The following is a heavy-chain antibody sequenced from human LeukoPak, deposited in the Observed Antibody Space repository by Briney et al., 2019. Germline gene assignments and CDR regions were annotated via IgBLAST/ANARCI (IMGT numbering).Heavy chain of an antibody. J-gene: IGHJ4*02. CDR3: AKTTTGYSSGRFPGWPVDY. D-gene: IGHD6-19*01. Sequence: PGGSLRLSCAASGFTFSSYAMSWVRQAPGKGPEWVSTIRGSGGSTYYADSVKGRFTISRDNSKNTLYLQMNSLRAEDTAVYYCAKTTTGYSSGRFPGWPVDYWGQGTLVTVSS. CDR1: GFTFSSYA. CDR2: IRGSGGST. V-gene: IGHV3-23*01.